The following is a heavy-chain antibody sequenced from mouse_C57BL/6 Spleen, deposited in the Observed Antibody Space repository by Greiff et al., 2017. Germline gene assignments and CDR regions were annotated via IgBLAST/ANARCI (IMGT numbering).Heavy chain of an antibody. Sequence: EVKVLESGADLVKPGGSLKLSCAASGFTFSSYGMSWVRQTPGKRLEWVATISSGGSYTNYPDSVKGRFTISKDTATNTLYLQVSSLTSEDTAMYCCAGLTAGFAYWGQGTLVTVSA. V-gene: IGHV5-6*01. D-gene: IGHD1-1*01. CDR3: AGLTAGFAY. CDR2: ISSGGSYT. J-gene: IGHJ3*01. CDR1: GFTFSSYG.